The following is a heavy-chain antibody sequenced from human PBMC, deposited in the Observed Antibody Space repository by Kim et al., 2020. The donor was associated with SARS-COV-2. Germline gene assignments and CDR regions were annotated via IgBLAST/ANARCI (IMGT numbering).Heavy chain of an antibody. CDR2: IYHSGST. CDR1: GGSISSSNW. Sequence: SETLSLTCAVSGGSISSSNWWSWVRQPPGKGLEWIGEIYHSGSTNYNPSLKSRVTISVDKSKNQFSLKLSSVTAADTAVYYCARARAAAGEGFDYWGQGTLVTVSS. D-gene: IGHD6-13*01. V-gene: IGHV4-4*02. CDR3: ARARAAAGEGFDY. J-gene: IGHJ4*02.